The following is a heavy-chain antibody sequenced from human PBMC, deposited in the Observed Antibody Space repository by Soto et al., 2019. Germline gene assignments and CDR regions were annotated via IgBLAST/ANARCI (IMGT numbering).Heavy chain of an antibody. CDR3: ARVYRTGVFYYYGMDV. CDR1: GGSFSGYY. Sequence: NPSETLSLTCAVYGGSFSGYYWSWIRQPPGKGLEWIGEINHSGSTNYNPSLKSRVTISVDTSKNQFSLKLSSVTAADTAVYYCARVYRTGVFYYYGMDVWGQGTTVTVSS. J-gene: IGHJ6*02. V-gene: IGHV4-34*01. D-gene: IGHD2-8*02. CDR2: INHSGST.